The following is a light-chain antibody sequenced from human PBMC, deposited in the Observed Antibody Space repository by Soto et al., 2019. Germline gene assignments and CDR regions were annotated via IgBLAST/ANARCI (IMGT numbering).Light chain of an antibody. CDR3: MQALQTRT. Sequence: DIVMTQSPLSLPVTPGEPASISCRSSQSLLHSNGYNYLDWYLQKPGQSPQLLIYLGSNRASGVPDRFSGSGSGTDFTLKISGVEAEDVGVYYCMQALQTRTFGQGTKV. CDR1: QSLLHSNGYNY. V-gene: IGKV2-28*01. J-gene: IGKJ1*01. CDR2: LGS.